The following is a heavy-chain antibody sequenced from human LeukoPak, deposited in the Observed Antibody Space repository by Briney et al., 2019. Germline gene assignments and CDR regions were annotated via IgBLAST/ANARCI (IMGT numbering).Heavy chain of an antibody. J-gene: IGHJ4*02. Sequence: GGSLRLSCTASGFILSDYGLHWVRQAPGKGLEWVAVIWYDGVNKYYADSVKGRFTISRDDSKNTVYLQVNSLRAEDTAVYYCAKGGGGGHSAYLASWGQGTLLTVSS. D-gene: IGHD2-21*01. V-gene: IGHV3-33*06. CDR2: IWYDGVNK. CDR3: AKGGGGGHSAYLAS. CDR1: GFILSDYG.